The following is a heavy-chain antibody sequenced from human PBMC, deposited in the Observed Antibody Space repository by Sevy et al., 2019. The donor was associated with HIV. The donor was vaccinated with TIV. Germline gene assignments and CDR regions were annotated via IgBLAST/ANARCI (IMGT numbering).Heavy chain of an antibody. CDR3: ARRRIVGARTNWYFDL. D-gene: IGHD1-26*01. Sequence: SETLSLTCAVSGYSISSGYYWGWIRQPPGKGLEWIGSIYHSGSTYYNPSLKSRVTISVDTSKNQFSLKLSSVTAADTAVYYCARRRIVGARTNWYFDLWGRGTLVTVSS. J-gene: IGHJ2*01. V-gene: IGHV4-38-2*01. CDR1: GYSISSGYY. CDR2: IYHSGST.